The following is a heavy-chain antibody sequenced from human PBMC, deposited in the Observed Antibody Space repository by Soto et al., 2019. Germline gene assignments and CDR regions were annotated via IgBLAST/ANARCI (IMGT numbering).Heavy chain of an antibody. Sequence: DVQLVESGGGSIQPGESLRLSCAAFGLTISGKKYVAWVRQAPGKGLEWVSALYDVDGSFYADSVKGRFTTSSDSSKTTVYLQMNDLRPDDTAVYYCATWHEREHAYDVWGQGTTVTVSS. D-gene: IGHD1-1*01. CDR3: ATWHEREHAYDV. V-gene: IGHV3-53*01. CDR2: LYDVDGS. J-gene: IGHJ3*01. CDR1: GLTISGKKY.